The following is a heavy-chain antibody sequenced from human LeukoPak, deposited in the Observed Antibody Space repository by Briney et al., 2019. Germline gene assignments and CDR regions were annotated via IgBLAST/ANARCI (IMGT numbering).Heavy chain of an antibody. Sequence: ASVKVSCKASGGTFSSYAISWVRQAPGQGLEWMGWINPNSGGTNYAQKFQGRVTMTRDTSISTAYMELSRLRSDDTAVYYCARDPPVAGTFDYWGQGTLVTVSS. CDR1: GGTFSSYA. CDR3: ARDPPVAGTFDY. D-gene: IGHD6-19*01. CDR2: INPNSGGT. V-gene: IGHV1-2*02. J-gene: IGHJ4*02.